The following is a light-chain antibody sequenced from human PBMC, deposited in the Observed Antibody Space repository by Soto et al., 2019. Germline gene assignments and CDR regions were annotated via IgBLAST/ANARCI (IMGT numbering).Light chain of an antibody. V-gene: IGKV3-11*01. CDR1: QSVSSY. Sequence: EIVLTQSSATLSLSPGERATLSCRASQSVSSYLAWYQQKPGQAPRLLIYDASNRATGIPARFSGSGSGTDFTLTISSLEPEDFAVYYCQQRSNWPPWTFGQGTKLEIK. J-gene: IGKJ2*02. CDR2: DAS. CDR3: QQRSNWPPWT.